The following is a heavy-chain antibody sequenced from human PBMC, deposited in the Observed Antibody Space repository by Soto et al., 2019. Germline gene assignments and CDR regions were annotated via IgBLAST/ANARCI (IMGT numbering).Heavy chain of an antibody. CDR3: TTSGIAVAGPNLNAFDI. V-gene: IGHV3-15*01. CDR2: IKSKTDGGTT. CDR1: RFTFSNAW. J-gene: IGHJ3*02. Sequence: GGSLRLSCAASRFTFSNAWMSWVRQAPGKGLEWVGRIKSKTDGGTTDYAAPVKGRFTISRDDSKNTLYLQMNSLKTEDTAVYYCTTSGIAVAGPNLNAFDIWGQGTMVTVSS. D-gene: IGHD6-19*01.